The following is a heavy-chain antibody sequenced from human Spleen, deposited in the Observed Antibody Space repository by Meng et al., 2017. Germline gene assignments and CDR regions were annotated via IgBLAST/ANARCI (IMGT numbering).Heavy chain of an antibody. CDR2: IYHNGDT. J-gene: IGHJ4*02. CDR3: ERGVATITPYYFDY. D-gene: IGHD5-12*01. V-gene: IGHV4-59*12. Sequence: SETLSLPCTVSDDSISGYYWNWIRQPPGKGLEWFGFIYHNGDTNYNPSLKSRVTISLDTSKNQFYLKLSSVTASDTAVYYCERGVATITPYYFDYWGQGTLVTVSS. CDR1: DDSISGYY.